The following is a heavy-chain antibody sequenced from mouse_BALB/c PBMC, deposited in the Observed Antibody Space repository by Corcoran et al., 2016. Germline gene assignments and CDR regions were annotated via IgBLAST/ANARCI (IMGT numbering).Heavy chain of an antibody. Sequence: EVQLQQSGAELVKPGASVKLSCTASGFNIKDTYMHWVKQRPEQGLEGIGRIDPANGNTKYDPKFQGKATITADTSSNTAYLQLSSLTSEDTAVYYCASNYGSSYAMDYWGQGTSVTVSS. CDR1: GFNIKDTY. CDR3: ASNYGSSYAMDY. CDR2: IDPANGNT. V-gene: IGHV14-3*02. D-gene: IGHD1-1*01. J-gene: IGHJ4*01.